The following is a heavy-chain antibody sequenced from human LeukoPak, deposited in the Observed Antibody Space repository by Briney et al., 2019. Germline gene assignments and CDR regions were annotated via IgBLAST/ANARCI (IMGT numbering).Heavy chain of an antibody. J-gene: IGHJ4*02. CDR1: GFTFSSYS. Sequence: GGSLRLSCAASGFTFSSYSMNWVRQAPGKGLEWVSSISSSSSYIYYADSVKGRFTISRDNAKNSLYLQMNSLRAEDTALYYCAKAPPSTVTNAYFEYWGQGTLVTVSS. CDR2: ISSSSSYI. CDR3: AKAPPSTVTNAYFEY. D-gene: IGHD4-17*01. V-gene: IGHV3-21*04.